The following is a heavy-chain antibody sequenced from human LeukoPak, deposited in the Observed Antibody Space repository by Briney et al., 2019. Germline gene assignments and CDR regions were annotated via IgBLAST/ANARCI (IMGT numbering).Heavy chain of an antibody. Sequence: GGSLRLSCAASVTFSNAWMNWVRQAPGKGLEWVGHFKIKADGGTTDYAAPVKDRFTISRDDSQNTLYLQMNSLRAEDTAMYYCARRAGDYSHPYDYWGQGTLVTVSS. CDR3: ARRAGDYSHPYDY. D-gene: IGHD3-22*01. J-gene: IGHJ4*02. CDR1: VTFSNAW. CDR2: FKIKADGGTT. V-gene: IGHV3-15*01.